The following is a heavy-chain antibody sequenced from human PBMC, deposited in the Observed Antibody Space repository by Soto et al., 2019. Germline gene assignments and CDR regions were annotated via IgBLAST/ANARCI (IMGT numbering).Heavy chain of an antibody. CDR2: IKQDGSEK. V-gene: IGHV3-7*03. CDR3: ARDLTTRLYYYYGMDV. J-gene: IGHJ6*02. Sequence: EVQLVESGGGLVQPGGSLRLSCAASGFTFSSYWMSWVRQAPGKGLEWVANIKQDGSEKYYVDSVKGRFTISRDNAKNSLYLQMNSLGAEDTAVYYCARDLTTRLYYYYGMDVWGQGTTVTVSS. CDR1: GFTFSSYW.